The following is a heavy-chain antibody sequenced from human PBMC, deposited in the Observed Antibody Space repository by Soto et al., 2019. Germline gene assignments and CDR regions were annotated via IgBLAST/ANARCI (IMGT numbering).Heavy chain of an antibody. D-gene: IGHD4-4*01. J-gene: IGHJ6*02. CDR2: IYYSGST. Sequence: QVQLQESGPGLVKPSQTLSLTCTVSGGSISRGCFYWTWIRQHPGKGLEWIGYIYYSGSTDYNPSLRGRVIISVDPSKNQFSLTLRSVTAADTAVYVCARGYSTDYYSYGMDVWGQGTTVTVSS. CDR3: ARGYSTDYYSYGMDV. V-gene: IGHV4-31*03. CDR1: GGSISRGCFY.